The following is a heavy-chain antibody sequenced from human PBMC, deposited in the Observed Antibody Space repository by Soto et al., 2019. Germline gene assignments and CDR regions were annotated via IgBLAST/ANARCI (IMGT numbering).Heavy chain of an antibody. CDR3: ARARCSSASCYKSTWFEP. J-gene: IGHJ5*02. Sequence: QVQMVQSGAEAKKPGTSVKVSCKASGYTFTNFGVTWVRQAPGQGLEWMGWISASNGNTNYAWRFQGRVTMTTDPSTATAYMGLRSLRSDDTAIYYCARARCSSASCYKSTWFEPWGQGTLVTVSS. D-gene: IGHD2-2*02. V-gene: IGHV1-18*01. CDR2: ISASNGNT. CDR1: GYTFTNFG.